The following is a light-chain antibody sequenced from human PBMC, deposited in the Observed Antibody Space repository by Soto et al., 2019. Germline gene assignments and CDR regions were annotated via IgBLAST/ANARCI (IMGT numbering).Light chain of an antibody. J-gene: IGKJ5*01. Sequence: EIVLTQSPATLSAFPGERVTLSCRASQSVGNNLAWHQQKPGQAPRLLIYGASTRATGFPARFSGSGSGTEFTLTISSLQSEDFAVYYCQQYNGWPITFGQGTRLEI. CDR3: QQYNGWPIT. V-gene: IGKV3-15*01. CDR2: GAS. CDR1: QSVGNN.